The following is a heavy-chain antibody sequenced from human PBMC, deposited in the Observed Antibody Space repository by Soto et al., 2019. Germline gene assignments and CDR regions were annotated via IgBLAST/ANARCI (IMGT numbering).Heavy chain of an antibody. D-gene: IGHD3-22*01. CDR3: ARPVYGYYYGFDY. J-gene: IGHJ4*02. V-gene: IGHV4-31*03. CDR1: GGSISSGGYY. Sequence: PSETLSLTCTVSGGSISSGGYYWSWIRQHPGKGLEWIGYIYYSGSTYYNPSLKSRVTISVDTSKNQFSLKLSSVTAADTAVYYCARPVYGYYYGFDYWGQGTLVTVSS. CDR2: IYYSGST.